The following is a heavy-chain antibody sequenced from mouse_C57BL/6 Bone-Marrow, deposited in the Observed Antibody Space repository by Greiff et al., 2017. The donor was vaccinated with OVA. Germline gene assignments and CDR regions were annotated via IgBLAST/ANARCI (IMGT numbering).Heavy chain of an antibody. CDR1: GYTFTSYW. CDR3: ARRYPGAY. CDR2: IDPSDSYT. D-gene: IGHD2-14*01. J-gene: IGHJ3*01. V-gene: IGHV1-59*01. Sequence: VQLQQPGAELVRPGTSVKLSCKASGYTFTSYWMHWVKQRPGQGLEWIGVIDPSDSYTNYNQKFKGKATLTVDTSSSTAYMQLSSLTSEDSAVYYCARRYPGAYWGQGTLVTVSA.